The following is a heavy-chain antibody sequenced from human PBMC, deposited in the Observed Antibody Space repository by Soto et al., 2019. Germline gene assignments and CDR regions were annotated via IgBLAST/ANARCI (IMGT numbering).Heavy chain of an antibody. J-gene: IGHJ4*02. D-gene: IGHD6-13*01. Sequence: SETLSLTCTVSGGSITSGGYYWSWIRQHPGKGLEWIGYIYYSGRTYYNPSLKSRVTISVDTSKNQFSLKLSSVTAADTAVYYCARSSGYSSSRFDYWGQGILVTVSS. CDR3: ARSSGYSSSRFDY. V-gene: IGHV4-61*08. CDR2: IYYSGRT. CDR1: GGSITSGGYY.